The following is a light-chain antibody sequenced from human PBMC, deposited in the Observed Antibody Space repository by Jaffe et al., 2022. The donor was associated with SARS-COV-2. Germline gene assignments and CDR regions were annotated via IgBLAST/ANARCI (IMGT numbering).Light chain of an antibody. CDR1: QSISVW. Sequence: DIQMTQSPSTLSASVGDRVTITCRASQSISVWLAWYQQKPGKAPKLLIYKASSLESGVSSRFSGSGSGTEFTLTISSLQPDDFATYYCQQYNDYSRTFGQGTKVEIK. CDR2: KAS. CDR3: QQYNDYSRT. J-gene: IGKJ1*01. V-gene: IGKV1-5*03.